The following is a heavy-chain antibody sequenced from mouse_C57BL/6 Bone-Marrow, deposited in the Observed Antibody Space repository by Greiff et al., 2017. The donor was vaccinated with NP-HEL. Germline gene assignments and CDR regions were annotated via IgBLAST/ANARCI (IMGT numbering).Heavy chain of an antibody. CDR2: INPNNGGT. V-gene: IGHV1-18*01. CDR3: ARRITTVVAHYFDY. D-gene: IGHD1-1*01. CDR1: GYTFTDYN. Sequence: DVKLQESGPELVKPGASVKIPCKASGYTFTDYNMDWVKQSHGKSLEWIGDINPNNGGTIYNQKFKGKATLTVDKSSSTAYMELRSLTSEDTAVYYCARRITTVVAHYFDYGGQGTTLTVSS. J-gene: IGHJ2*01.